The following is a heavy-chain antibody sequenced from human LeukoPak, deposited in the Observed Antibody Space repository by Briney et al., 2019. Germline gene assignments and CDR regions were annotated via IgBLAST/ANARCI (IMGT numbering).Heavy chain of an antibody. CDR3: ARGGGSTAYYFDY. D-gene: IGHD2-2*01. V-gene: IGHV4-34*01. CDR2: INQSGIT. J-gene: IGHJ4*02. Sequence: SQTLSLTCAVYCGSFSGYYWSSIRQPPGKGLEWIGEINQSGITNYNPSLKSRVTISVDTSKNQSSLKLSSVTAADTAVYYCARGGGSTAYYFDYWGQGTLVTVSS. CDR1: CGSFSGYY.